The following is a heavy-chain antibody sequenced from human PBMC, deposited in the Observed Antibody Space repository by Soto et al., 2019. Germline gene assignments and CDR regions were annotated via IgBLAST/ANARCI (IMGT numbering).Heavy chain of an antibody. CDR2: ISGSGTST. D-gene: IGHD6-19*01. Sequence: EVQLLESGGALVQPGGSLRLSCAASGFTFSNFAMSWVRQAPGKGLEWVSAISGSGTSTYDADSVKGLFSISRDNSKNTLYLQMNSLRAEDTAVYYCAKDRKSGSGWYWDYWGQGTLVTVSS. CDR1: GFTFSNFA. CDR3: AKDRKSGSGWYWDY. V-gene: IGHV3-23*01. J-gene: IGHJ4*02.